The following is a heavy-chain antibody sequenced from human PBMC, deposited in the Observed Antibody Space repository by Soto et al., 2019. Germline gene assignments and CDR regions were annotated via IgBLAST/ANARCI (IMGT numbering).Heavy chain of an antibody. CDR2: IKSKADGETI. V-gene: IGHV3-15*07. CDR1: GFTFSNAW. CDR3: VTGGYYLDY. Sequence: EVQLVESGGGLVKPGGSLRLSCAGSGFTFSNAWMNWVRQAPGKGLEWVGHIKSKADGETIHYAAPVKGRFTISRDDSKTTVYLQMNSLKIEDMAVYYCVTGGYYLDYWGQGTLVTVSS. J-gene: IGHJ4*02. D-gene: IGHD3-3*01.